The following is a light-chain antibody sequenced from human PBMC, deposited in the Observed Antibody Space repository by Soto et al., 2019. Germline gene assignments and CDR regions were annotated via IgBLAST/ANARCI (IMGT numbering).Light chain of an antibody. CDR3: MQGTHWPPWT. CDR1: QSLVSSDGNTY. V-gene: IGKV2-30*01. Sequence: DVVMTQSPLSLPVTLGQPASISCRSSQSLVSSDGNTYLNWFQQRPGQSPRRLIYKVSNRDSGVPARLSGSGSGTDFTLKISRVEAEDVGVYYCMQGTHWPPWTFGQGTKVESK. J-gene: IGKJ1*01. CDR2: KVS.